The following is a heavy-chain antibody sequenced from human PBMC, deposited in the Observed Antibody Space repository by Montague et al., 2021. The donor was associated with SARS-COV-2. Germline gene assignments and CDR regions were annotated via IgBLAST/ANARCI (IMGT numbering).Heavy chain of an antibody. Sequence: SETLSLTCSVSGYFIGTGYYWGWIRQSPGKGLEWIGSNYLHGNAYYNPSLSSRVTISLDTSNNQFSLRLTSVATSDTAVFYCARGRVTRAGFDYWGQGIRVIVSS. CDR1: GYFIGTGYY. D-gene: IGHD2-21*02. J-gene: IGHJ4*02. V-gene: IGHV4-38-2*02. CDR3: ARGRVTRAGFDY. CDR2: NYLHGNA.